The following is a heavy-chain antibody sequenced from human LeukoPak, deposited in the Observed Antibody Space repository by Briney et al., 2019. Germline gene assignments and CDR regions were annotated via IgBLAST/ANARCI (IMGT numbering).Heavy chain of an antibody. CDR1: GFTFRSYG. D-gene: IGHD6-19*01. J-gene: IGHJ4*02. CDR2: ISSEGRGK. V-gene: IGHV3-30*18. Sequence: GGSLRLSCAASGFTFRSYGMHWVRQAPGKGLEWVAVISSEGRGKYYADSVKGRFTISRDNSKNTLYLQMDSLRAEDTAVYYCAKDWGYASGTFFVNWGQGTLAIVSS. CDR3: AKDWGYASGTFFVN.